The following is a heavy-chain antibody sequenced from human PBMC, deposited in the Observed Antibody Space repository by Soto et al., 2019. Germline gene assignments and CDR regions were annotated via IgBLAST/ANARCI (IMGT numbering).Heavy chain of an antibody. CDR2: ISYDGSNK. J-gene: IGHJ4*02. Sequence: QVQLVESGGGVVQPGMSLRLSCIGSEFTFNNYGIHWVRQAPGKGQEWVAVISYDGSNKKFADSVQGRLTISRDNSKNTVYLQMNSLRPEDTAVFHCAKDQYYYSSSGYYVFDSWGQGTLVTVSS. V-gene: IGHV3-30*18. CDR1: EFTFNNYG. D-gene: IGHD3-22*01. CDR3: AKDQYYYSSSGYYVFDS.